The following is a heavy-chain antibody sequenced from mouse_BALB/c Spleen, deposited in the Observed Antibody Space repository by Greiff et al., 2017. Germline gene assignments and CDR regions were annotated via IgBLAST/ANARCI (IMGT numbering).Heavy chain of an antibody. J-gene: IGHJ2*01. Sequence: VQLQQSGPGLVKPSQSLSLTCTVTGYSITSDYAWNWIRQFPGNKLEWMGYISYSGSTSYNPSLKSRISITRDTSKNQFFLQLNSVTTEDTATYYCARSADRYFDYWGQGTTLTVSS. CDR2: ISYSGST. CDR3: ARSADRYFDY. V-gene: IGHV3-2*02. D-gene: IGHD2-14*01. CDR1: GYSITSDYA.